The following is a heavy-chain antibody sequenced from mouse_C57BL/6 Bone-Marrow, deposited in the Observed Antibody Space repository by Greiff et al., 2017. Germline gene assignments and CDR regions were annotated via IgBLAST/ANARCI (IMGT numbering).Heavy chain of an antibody. J-gene: IGHJ3*01. CDR2: IYPGDGDT. CDR3: ARTSQGQAWLAY. V-gene: IGHV1-80*01. Sequence: VKLQQPGAELVKPGASVKISCKASGYAFSSYWMNWVKQRPGKGLEWIGQIYPGDGDTTYNGKFKGKATLTADKSSSTAYMQLSSLTSEDSAVXSSARTSQGQAWLAYWGQGTLVTVSA. CDR1: GYAFSSYW. D-gene: IGHD3-2*02.